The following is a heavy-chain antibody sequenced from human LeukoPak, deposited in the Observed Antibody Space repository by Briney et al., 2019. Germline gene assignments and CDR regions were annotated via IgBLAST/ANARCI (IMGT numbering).Heavy chain of an antibody. V-gene: IGHV3-7*01. J-gene: IGHJ4*02. CDR3: VTHEVTVITRSTFDN. D-gene: IGHD4-23*01. CDR2: IKPDDTEK. CDR1: GFTISHFW. Sequence: GGSLRLSCLASGFTISHFWMSWVRQAPGKGLEWVANIKPDDTEKYYGNSVKGRFTILRDNAKNSVYLQMNSLRAEDTAVYYCVTHEVTVITRSTFDNWGQGTLVTVSS.